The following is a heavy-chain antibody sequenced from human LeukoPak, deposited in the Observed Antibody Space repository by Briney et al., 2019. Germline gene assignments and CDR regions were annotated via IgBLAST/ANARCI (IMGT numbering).Heavy chain of an antibody. D-gene: IGHD6-13*01. V-gene: IGHV4-39*01. CDR2: IYFSGTT. Sequence: PSETLSLTCTVSGGSISSSTYYWGWIRQPPGKGLEWIGSIYFSGTTYYNPSLKSRVTISVDTSKNQFSLKLSSVTAADTAVYYCARAGQQQFVRLWFDPWGQGTLVTVS. J-gene: IGHJ5*02. CDR3: ARAGQQQFVRLWFDP. CDR1: GGSISSSTYY.